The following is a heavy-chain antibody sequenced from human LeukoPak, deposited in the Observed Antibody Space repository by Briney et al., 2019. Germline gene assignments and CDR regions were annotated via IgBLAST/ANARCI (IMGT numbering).Heavy chain of an antibody. Sequence: PSETLSLTCTVSGGSISSYYWSWIRQPPGKGLEWIGYIYYSGSTNYNPSLKSRVTISVDTSKNQFSLKLSSVTAADTAVYYCARGVNGYNDFWGQGTLVTVSS. J-gene: IGHJ4*02. D-gene: IGHD5-24*01. V-gene: IGHV4-59*01. CDR1: GGSISSYY. CDR2: IYYSGST. CDR3: ARGVNGYNDF.